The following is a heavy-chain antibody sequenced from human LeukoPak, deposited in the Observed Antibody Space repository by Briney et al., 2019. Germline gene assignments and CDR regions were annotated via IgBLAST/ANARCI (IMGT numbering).Heavy chain of an antibody. CDR3: AKELSGNYYYYYAVDV. CDR1: GFSFSTYA. V-gene: IGHV3-23*01. CDR2: ISGSGSST. Sequence: GGSLRLSCAASGFSFSTYAISWVRQAPGKGLEWVSGISGSGSSTYYADSVKGRFTISRDNSKNRLYLQMNSLRAEDTAVYYCAKELSGNYYYYYAVDVWGQGTTVTVSS. D-gene: IGHD1-26*01. J-gene: IGHJ6*02.